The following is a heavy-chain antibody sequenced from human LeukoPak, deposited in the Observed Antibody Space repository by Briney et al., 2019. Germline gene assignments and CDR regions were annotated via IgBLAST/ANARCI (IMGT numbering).Heavy chain of an antibody. Sequence: PSETLSLTCAVSGYSISSGYYWGWIRQPPGKGLEWIGSIYHSGSTYYNPSLKSRVTISVDTSKNQFSLKLSSVTAADTAVYYCARGTALDYWGQGTLVTDSS. J-gene: IGHJ4*02. CDR1: GYSISSGYY. CDR2: IYHSGST. CDR3: ARGTALDY. V-gene: IGHV4-38-2*01.